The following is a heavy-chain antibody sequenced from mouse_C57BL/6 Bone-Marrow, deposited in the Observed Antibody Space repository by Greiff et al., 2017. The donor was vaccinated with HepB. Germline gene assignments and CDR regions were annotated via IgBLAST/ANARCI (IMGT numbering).Heavy chain of an antibody. CDR3: ARGGGNY. CDR2: INPNNGGT. V-gene: IGHV1-26*01. D-gene: IGHD1-1*02. CDR1: GYTFTDYY. Sequence: VQLQQSGPELVKPGASVKISCKASGYTFTDYYMNWVKQSHGKSLEWIGDINPNNGGTSYNQKFKGKATLTVDKSSSTAYMELRSLTSEDSAVYYCARGGGNYWGQGTLVTVSA. J-gene: IGHJ3*01.